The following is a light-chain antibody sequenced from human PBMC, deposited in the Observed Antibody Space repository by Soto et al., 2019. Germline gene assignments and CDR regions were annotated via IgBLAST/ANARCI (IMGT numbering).Light chain of an antibody. CDR3: QSYDSSLRGSV. CDR1: SSNIGAGYD. J-gene: IGLJ7*01. CDR2: GNS. Sequence: QSVLTHPPSVSGAPGQRVTISCTGTSSNIGAGYDVHWYQQLPGTAPKLLIYGNSNRPSGVPDRFSGSKSGTSASLAITGLQSEDEADYYCQSYDSSLRGSVFGGGTQLTVL. V-gene: IGLV1-40*01.